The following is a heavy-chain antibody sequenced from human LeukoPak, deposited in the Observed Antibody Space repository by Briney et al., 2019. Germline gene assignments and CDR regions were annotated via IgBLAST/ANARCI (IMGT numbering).Heavy chain of an antibody. CDR3: AKVLSGSQDC. Sequence: GGSLRLSCAASGFTFSSYEMNWVRQAPGKGLEWVSYISSSGSTRYYADSVKGRFTISRDNAKNSLYLQMNSLRAEDTAVYYCAKVLSGSQDCWGRGTLVTVFS. CDR2: ISSSGSTR. J-gene: IGHJ4*02. V-gene: IGHV3-48*03. CDR1: GFTFSSYE. D-gene: IGHD1-26*01.